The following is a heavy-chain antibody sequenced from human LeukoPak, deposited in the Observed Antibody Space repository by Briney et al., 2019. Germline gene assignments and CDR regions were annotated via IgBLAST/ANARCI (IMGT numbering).Heavy chain of an antibody. V-gene: IGHV3-7*01. CDR3: ASPLVGTTDY. CDR1: GFTFSDYW. J-gene: IGHJ4*02. Sequence: GGSLRLSCAASGFTFSDYWMTWVRQAPGKGLEWVANIKQDGSEKYYVDSVKGRFTISRDNAKNSLYLQIHSLRAEDTAVYFCASPLVGTTDYWGQGTLVTVS. D-gene: IGHD1-26*01. CDR2: IKQDGSEK.